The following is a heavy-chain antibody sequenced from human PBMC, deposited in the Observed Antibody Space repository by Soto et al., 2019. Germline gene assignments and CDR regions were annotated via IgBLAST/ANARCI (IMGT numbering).Heavy chain of an antibody. D-gene: IGHD6-6*01. CDR3: ARVLRYSSSSGPRFDP. Sequence: SVKVSCKASGGTFSSYAISWVRQAPGQGLEWMGGIIPIFGTANYAQKFQGRVTITADESTSTAYMELSSLRSEDTAVYYCARVLRYSSSSGPRFDPRGQGTLVTVSS. J-gene: IGHJ5*02. CDR1: GGTFSSYA. V-gene: IGHV1-69*13. CDR2: IIPIFGTA.